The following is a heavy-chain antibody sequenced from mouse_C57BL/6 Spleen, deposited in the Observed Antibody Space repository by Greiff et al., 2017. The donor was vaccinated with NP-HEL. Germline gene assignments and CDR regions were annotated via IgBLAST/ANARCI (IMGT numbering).Heavy chain of an antibody. CDR1: GYTFTSYW. V-gene: IGHV1-52*01. J-gene: IGHJ4*01. Sequence: QVQLQQPGAELVRPGSSVKLSCKASGYTFTSYWMHWVKQRPIQGLEWIGNIDPSDSETHYNQKFKDKATLTVDKSSSTAYMQLSSLTSEDSAVYYCARHDGYLYAMDYWGQGTSVTVSS. D-gene: IGHD2-3*01. CDR3: ARHDGYLYAMDY. CDR2: IDPSDSET.